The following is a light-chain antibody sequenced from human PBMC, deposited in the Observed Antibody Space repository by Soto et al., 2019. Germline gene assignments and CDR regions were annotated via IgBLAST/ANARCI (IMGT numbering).Light chain of an antibody. CDR3: QQYYSTPRT. J-gene: IGKJ1*01. CDR2: WAS. CDR1: QSVLYSSNNKNY. V-gene: IGKV4-1*01. Sequence: DIVMTQSPDSLAVSLGERATFNCKSGQSVLYSSNNKNYLAWYQQKPGQPPKLLIYWASTRESGVPDRFSGSGSGTDFTLTISSLQAEDVAVYYCQQYYSTPRTFGQGTKVEIK.